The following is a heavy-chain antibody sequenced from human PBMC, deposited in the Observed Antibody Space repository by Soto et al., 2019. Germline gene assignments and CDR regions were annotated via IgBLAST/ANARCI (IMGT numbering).Heavy chain of an antibody. V-gene: IGHV4-59*12. J-gene: IGHJ6*02. CDR2: IYYSGST. Sequence: ASETLSLTCTVSGGSISSYYWSWIRQPPGKGLEWIGYIYYSGSTNYNPSLKSRVTISVDTSKNQFSLKLSSVTAADTAVYYCAREGCSGGSCYYYYGMDVWGQGTTVTVSS. CDR1: GGSISSYY. CDR3: AREGCSGGSCYYYYGMDV. D-gene: IGHD2-15*01.